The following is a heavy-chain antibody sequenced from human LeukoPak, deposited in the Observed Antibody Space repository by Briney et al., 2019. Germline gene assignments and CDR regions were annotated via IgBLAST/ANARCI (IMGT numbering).Heavy chain of an antibody. V-gene: IGHV4-59*01. CDR3: ARGGSYVWGSYRLKSWFDP. D-gene: IGHD3-16*02. CDR2: IYYSGTT. Sequence: SETLSLTCTVSGGSISSYYWNWIRQPPGKGLEWIGFIYYSGTTNYNPPLKSRVTISVDTSKNQFSLKLSSVTAADTAVYYCARGGSYVWGSYRLKSWFDPWGQGTLVTVSS. J-gene: IGHJ5*02. CDR1: GGSISSYY.